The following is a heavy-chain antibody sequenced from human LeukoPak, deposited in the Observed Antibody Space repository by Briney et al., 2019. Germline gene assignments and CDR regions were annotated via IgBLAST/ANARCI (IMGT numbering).Heavy chain of an antibody. V-gene: IGHV4-34*01. J-gene: IGHJ4*02. CDR2: IYHSGST. CDR3: ARVPITMVRGAFDY. CDR1: GGPFSGHY. Sequence: SETLSLTCAVYGGPFSGHYWRWIRQPPGKGLEWIGEIYHSGSTNYNPSLKSRVTISVDKSKNQFSLKLSSVTAADTAVYYCARVPITMVRGAFDYWGQGTLVAVSS. D-gene: IGHD3-10*01.